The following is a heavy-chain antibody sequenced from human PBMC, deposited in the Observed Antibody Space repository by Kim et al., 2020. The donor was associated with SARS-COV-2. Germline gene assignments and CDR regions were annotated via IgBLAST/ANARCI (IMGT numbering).Heavy chain of an antibody. CDR3: ARDGDDSSGYLSY. J-gene: IGHJ4*02. CDR1: GYTFTGYY. Sequence: ASVKVSCKASGYTFTGYYMHWVRQAPGQGLEWMGWINPNSGGTNYAQKFQGRVTMTRDTSISTAYMELSRLRSDDTAVYYCARDGDDSSGYLSYWGQGTLVTVSS. D-gene: IGHD3-22*01. V-gene: IGHV1-2*02. CDR2: INPNSGGT.